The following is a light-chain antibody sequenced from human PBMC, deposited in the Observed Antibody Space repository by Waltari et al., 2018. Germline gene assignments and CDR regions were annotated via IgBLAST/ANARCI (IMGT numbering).Light chain of an antibody. CDR2: SNN. V-gene: IGLV3-19*01. CDR3: NTRDSSGQPFV. J-gene: IGLJ1*01. Sequence: SSELTQDPAVFVALGQTARITCQGDSLRAHYANWSHQKPGQAPLLVTYSNNNRPSGIPDRLSESYLGDTASWTIPEAQAEDAVDYYSNTRDSSGQPFVFGNGTKVTVL. CDR1: SLRAHY.